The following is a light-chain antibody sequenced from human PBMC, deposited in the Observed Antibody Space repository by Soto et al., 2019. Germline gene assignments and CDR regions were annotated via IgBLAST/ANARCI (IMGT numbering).Light chain of an antibody. CDR1: QGVTTN. J-gene: IGKJ5*01. CDR3: KQYNNWPFS. CDR2: DVS. V-gene: IGKV3-15*01. Sequence: EIVMTQSPAALSVSPGERATLSCRAGQGVTTNFAWYQQKSGQSPRLLIYDVSIRATGVPARFSGTGSETDFTLTIRGLQSEDSAVYFCKQYNNWPFSFGQGTRLEI.